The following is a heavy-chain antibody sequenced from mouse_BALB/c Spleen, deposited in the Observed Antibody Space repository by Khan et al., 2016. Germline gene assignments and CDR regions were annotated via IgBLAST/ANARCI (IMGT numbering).Heavy chain of an antibody. CDR3: ARGSRISPVVTTVYWDFDG. D-gene: IGHD1-1*01. CDR2: INTYTGEP. J-gene: IGHJ1*01. V-gene: IGHV9-3-1*01. Sequence: QIQLVQSGPELKKPGETVKISCKASGYTFTNYGMNWVKQAPGKGLKWMGWINTYTGEPTYSDDFKGRFAFSLETSTSTAYLQINNLDNEDTATYCCARGSRISPVVTTVYWDFDGWGAGTTVTVSS. CDR1: GYTFTNYG.